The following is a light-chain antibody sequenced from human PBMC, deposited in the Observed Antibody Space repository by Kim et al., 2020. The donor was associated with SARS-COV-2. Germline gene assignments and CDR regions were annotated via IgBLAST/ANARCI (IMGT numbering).Light chain of an antibody. CDR3: QQYVHWPPLT. CDR1: QSVSNN. J-gene: IGKJ4*01. Sequence: SPGESATLSGRASQSVSNNLAWYQQKAGRAPRLLIYGASNRATGIPARFSGGGSGIEFTLTISSLESEDVAVYYCQQYVHWPPLTFGGGTKVDIK. V-gene: IGKV3D-15*01. CDR2: GAS.